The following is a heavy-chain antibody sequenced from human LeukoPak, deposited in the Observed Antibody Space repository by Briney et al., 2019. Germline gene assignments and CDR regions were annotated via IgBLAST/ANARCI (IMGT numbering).Heavy chain of an antibody. Sequence: ASVKVSCKASGGTFSSYAISWVRQAPGQGLEWMGIINPSGGSTSYAQKFQGRVTMTRDTSTSTVYMELSSLRSEDTAVYYCASIVVVAATQDAFDYWGQGTLVTVSS. CDR1: GGTFSSYA. CDR3: ASIVVVAATQDAFDY. J-gene: IGHJ4*02. CDR2: INPSGGST. V-gene: IGHV1-46*01. D-gene: IGHD2-15*01.